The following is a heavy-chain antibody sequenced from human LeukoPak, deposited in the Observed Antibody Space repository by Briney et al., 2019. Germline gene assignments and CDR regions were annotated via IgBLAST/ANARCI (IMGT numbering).Heavy chain of an antibody. V-gene: IGHV1-2*02. CDR2: INAISGDT. CDR1: GYTFTGYF. J-gene: IGHJ4*02. CDR3: ARGGSGWSVSAY. D-gene: IGHD6-19*01. Sequence: ASVKVSCKASGYTFTGYFMHWVRQASGQGLEWLGWINAISGDTNYAQKFRGRVTMTRDTSINTAYMELTRLTSDDTAVYYCARGGSGWSVSAYWGQGNRVTVSS.